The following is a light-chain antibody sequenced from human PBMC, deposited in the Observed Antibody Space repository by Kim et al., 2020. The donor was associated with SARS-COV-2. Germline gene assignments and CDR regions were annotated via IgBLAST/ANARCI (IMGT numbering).Light chain of an antibody. J-gene: IGLJ1*01. CDR2: VGTGGIVG. Sequence: CTLGSGYRNYKGDWFQQRPGKGPRFVMRVGTGGIVGSKGDGIPDRFSVLGSGLNRYLTIKNIQEEDESDYHCGADHGSGSNFVYVFGTGTKVTVL. CDR1: SGYRNYK. V-gene: IGLV9-49*01. CDR3: GADHGSGSNFVYV.